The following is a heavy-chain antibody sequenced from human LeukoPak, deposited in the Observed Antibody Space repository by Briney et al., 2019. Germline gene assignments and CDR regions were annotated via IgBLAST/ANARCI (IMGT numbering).Heavy chain of an antibody. D-gene: IGHD6-6*01. J-gene: IGHJ4*02. CDR3: ARQLIALAARHFDY. Sequence: KPSQTLSLPCTVSGGSISSGDYYWSWIRQPPGKGLEWIGYIYYSGSTYYNPSLKSRVTISVDTSKNQFSLKLSSVTAADTAVYYCARQLIALAARHFDYWGQGTLVTVSS. CDR1: GGSISSGDYY. CDR2: IYYSGST. V-gene: IGHV4-30-4*08.